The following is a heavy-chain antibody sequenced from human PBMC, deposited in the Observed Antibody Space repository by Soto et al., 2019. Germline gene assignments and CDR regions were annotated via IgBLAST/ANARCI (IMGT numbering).Heavy chain of an antibody. CDR2: TIPILDVA. J-gene: IGHJ4*02. V-gene: IGHV1-69*08. Sequence: QVQLVQSGAEVKKPGSSVKVSCKASGGTFSTSTFTWVRQAPGQGLEWMGRTIPILDVADYAQDFQGRVTITAKQSTSTAYMELTSLTSKDTAVYYCARDSPIGSTYSVYEAMDSWGQGTLVTVSS. CDR3: ARDSPIGSTYSVYEAMDS. CDR1: GGTFSTST. D-gene: IGHD5-12*01.